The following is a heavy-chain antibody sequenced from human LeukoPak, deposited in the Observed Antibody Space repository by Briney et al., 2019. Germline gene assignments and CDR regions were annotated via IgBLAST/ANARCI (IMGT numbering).Heavy chain of an antibody. CDR1: GFTFSSYA. D-gene: IGHD6-19*01. Sequence: PGGSLRLSCAASGFTFSSYAMSWVRQAPGKGLEWVSAISGSGGSTYYADSVRGRFTISRDNSKNTLYLQMNSLRAEDTAVYYCAKDLPRSPPNSGPWDYWGQGTLVTVSS. V-gene: IGHV3-23*01. CDR2: ISGSGGST. J-gene: IGHJ4*02. CDR3: AKDLPRSPPNSGPWDY.